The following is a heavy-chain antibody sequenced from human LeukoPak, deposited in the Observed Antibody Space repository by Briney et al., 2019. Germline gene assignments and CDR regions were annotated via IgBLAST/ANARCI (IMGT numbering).Heavy chain of an antibody. V-gene: IGHV3-23*01. CDR2: ISGSGGST. CDR1: GFTFSSYA. Sequence: PGGSLRLSCAASGFTFSSYAMSWVHQAPGKGLEWVSAISGSGGSTYYADSVKGRFTISRDNSKNTLYLQMNSLRAEDTAVYYCAKAGEYYGSGSYYSNWFDPWGQGALVTVSS. CDR3: AKAGEYYGSGSYYSNWFDP. D-gene: IGHD3-10*01. J-gene: IGHJ5*02.